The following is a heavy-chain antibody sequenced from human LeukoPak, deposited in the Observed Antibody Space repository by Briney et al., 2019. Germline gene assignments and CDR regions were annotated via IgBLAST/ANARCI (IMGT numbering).Heavy chain of an antibody. CDR2: IYYSGST. D-gene: IGHD3-10*01. J-gene: IGHJ6*03. V-gene: IGHV4-59*01. CDR1: GGSISSYY. Sequence: SETLSLTCTVSGGSISSYYWSWIRQPPGKGLEWIGYIYYSGSTNYNPSLKSRVTISVDTSKNQFSLKLSSVTAADTAVYYCAREPHSMKYYYGSGSLAGILDVWGKGTTVTVSS. CDR3: AREPHSMKYYYGSGSLAGILDV.